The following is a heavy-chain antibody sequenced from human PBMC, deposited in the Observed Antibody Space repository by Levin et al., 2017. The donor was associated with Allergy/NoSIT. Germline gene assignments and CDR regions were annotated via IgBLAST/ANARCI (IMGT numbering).Heavy chain of an antibody. CDR3: AWETYSSSWSGSNWYFDL. V-gene: IGHV4-39*01. CDR2: IYYSGST. J-gene: IGHJ2*01. Sequence: SETLSLTCTVSGGSISSSSYYWGWIRQPPGKGLEWIGSIYYSGSTYYNPSLKSRVTISVDTSKNQFSLKLSSVTAADTAVYYCAWETYSSSWSGSNWYFDLWGRGTLVTVSS. CDR1: GGSISSSSYY. D-gene: IGHD6-13*01.